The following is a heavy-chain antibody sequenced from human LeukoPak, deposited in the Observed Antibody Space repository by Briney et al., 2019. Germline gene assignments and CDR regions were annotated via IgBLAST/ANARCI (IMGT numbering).Heavy chain of an antibody. CDR3: ARGRGDFWSGYYTTLGDDYGMDV. D-gene: IGHD3-3*01. J-gene: IGHJ6*02. V-gene: IGHV1-69*13. CDR2: IIPIFGTA. CDR1: GGTFSSYA. Sequence: VKVSCKASGGTFSSYAISWVRQAPGQGLEWMGGIIPIFGTANYAQKFQGRVTITADESTSTAYMELSSLRSEDTAVYYCARGRGDFWSGYYTTLGDDYGMDVWGQGTTVTVSS.